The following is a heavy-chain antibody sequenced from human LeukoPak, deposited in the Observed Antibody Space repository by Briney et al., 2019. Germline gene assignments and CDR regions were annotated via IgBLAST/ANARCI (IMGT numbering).Heavy chain of an antibody. CDR1: GGTFSSYA. CDR2: IIPILGIA. V-gene: IGHV1-69*04. D-gene: IGHD3-10*01. CDR3: ARDPTELWLGELLNWFDP. Sequence: SVKVSCKASGGTFSSYAISWVRQAPGQGLEWMGRIIPILGIANYAQKFQGRVTITADKSTSTAYMELSSLRSEDTAVYYCARDPTELWLGELLNWFDPWGQGTLVTVSS. J-gene: IGHJ5*02.